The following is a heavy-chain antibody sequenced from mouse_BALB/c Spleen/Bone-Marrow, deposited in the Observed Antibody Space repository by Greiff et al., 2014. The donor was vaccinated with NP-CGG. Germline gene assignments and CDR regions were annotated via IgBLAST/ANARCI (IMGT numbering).Heavy chain of an antibody. V-gene: IGHV1S81*02. J-gene: IGHJ2*01. CDR3: ARRATTVVATDY. Sequence: QVQLKEPGAELVKPGASVKLSCKASGYTFTSYWMHWVKQRPGQGLEWIGEINPSNGRTNYNEKFKSKATLTVDKSSSTAYMQLSSLTSEDSAVYYCARRATTVVATDYWGQGTTLTVSS. CDR1: GYTFTSYW. D-gene: IGHD1-1*01. CDR2: INPSNGRT.